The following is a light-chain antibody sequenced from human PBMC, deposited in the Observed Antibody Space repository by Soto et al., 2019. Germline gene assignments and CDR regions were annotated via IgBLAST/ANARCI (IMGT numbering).Light chain of an antibody. J-gene: IGLJ3*02. CDR2: LNSDGSH. V-gene: IGLV4-69*01. Sequence: VLTQSPSASASLGASVKLTCTLSSGHSTYAIAWHQQQPEKGPRYLMKLNSDGSHKKGDGIPDRFSGSSSGAERYLTISSLQSEDEADYYCQTWGTGYWVFGGGTKLTVL. CDR1: SGHSTYA. CDR3: QTWGTGYWV.